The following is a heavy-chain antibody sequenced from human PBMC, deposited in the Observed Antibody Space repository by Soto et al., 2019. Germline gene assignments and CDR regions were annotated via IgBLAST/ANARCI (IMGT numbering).Heavy chain of an antibody. CDR1: GGSISSSNW. J-gene: IGHJ6*02. D-gene: IGHD3-10*01. CDR2: IYHSGST. CDR3: AGEEVYYYYGMDV. Sequence: PSETLCLTCAVSGGSISSSNWWGWVRQPPGKGLEWIGEIYHSGSTNYNPSLKSRVTISVDKSKNQFSLKLSSVTAADTAVYYCAGEEVYYYYGMDVWGQGTTVTVSS. V-gene: IGHV4-4*02.